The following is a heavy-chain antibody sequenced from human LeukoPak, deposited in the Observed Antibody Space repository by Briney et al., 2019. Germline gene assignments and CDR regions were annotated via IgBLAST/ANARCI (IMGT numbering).Heavy chain of an antibody. CDR2: IYHSGSI. CDR1: GYSIRSGYY. D-gene: IGHD6-6*01. CDR3: ATYNSSSGRVDY. V-gene: IGHV4-38-2*02. J-gene: IGHJ4*02. Sequence: SETLSLTCTVSGYSIRSGYYWGWIRQPPGKGLEWIGSIYHSGSIYHKPSLKSRVAISLDTSKNQFSLKLNSVTAADTAVYYCATYNSSSGRVDYWGQGTLVTVSS.